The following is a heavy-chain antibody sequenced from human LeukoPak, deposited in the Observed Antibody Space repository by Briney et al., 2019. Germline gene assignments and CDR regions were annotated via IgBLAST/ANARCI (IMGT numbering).Heavy chain of an antibody. CDR2: ISGSGGST. CDR1: GLTFSSHG. CDR3: AKCILTGYYKGYMDV. D-gene: IGHD3-9*01. J-gene: IGHJ6*03. Sequence: AGGSLRLSCAASGLTFSSHGMSWVRQAPGKGLEWVSAISGSGGSTYYADSVKGRFTISRDNSKNTLYLQMNSLRAEDTAVYYCAKCILTGYYKGYMDVWGKGTTVTISS. V-gene: IGHV3-23*01.